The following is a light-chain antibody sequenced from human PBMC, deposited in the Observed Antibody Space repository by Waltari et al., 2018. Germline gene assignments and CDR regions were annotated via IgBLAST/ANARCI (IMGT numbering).Light chain of an antibody. CDR2: EDS. Sequence: SSVLTQPPSVSVAPGPTATIASGGENHATTSVHWYQQRPDQAPVLVVSEDSYRPSGIPERFSGSKSGSTATLTISRVEAGDEADYYCQVWDISTDHYVFGTGTRVTVL. V-gene: IGLV3-21*02. CDR1: NHATTS. J-gene: IGLJ1*01. CDR3: QVWDISTDHYV.